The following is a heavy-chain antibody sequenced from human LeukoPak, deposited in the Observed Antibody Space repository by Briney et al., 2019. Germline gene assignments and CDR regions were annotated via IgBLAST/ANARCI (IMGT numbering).Heavy chain of an antibody. Sequence: GGSLRLSCAASGFTFSSYGMHWVRQAPGKGLEWVAFILYDGSNKYYADSVKGRFTISRDNSKNTLYLQMNSLRAEDTAVYYCAKDGGGSYYYFDYWGQGTLVTVSS. CDR1: GFTFSSYG. D-gene: IGHD1-26*01. J-gene: IGHJ4*02. CDR3: AKDGGGSYYYFDY. CDR2: ILYDGSNK. V-gene: IGHV3-30*02.